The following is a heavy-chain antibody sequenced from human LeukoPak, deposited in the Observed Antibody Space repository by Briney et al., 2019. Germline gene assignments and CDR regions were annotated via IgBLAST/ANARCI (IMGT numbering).Heavy chain of an antibody. J-gene: IGHJ4*02. Sequence: SETLSLTCAVYGGSFSGYYWSWIRQPPGKGLEWIGEINHSGSTNYNPSLKSRVTISVDTSKNQFSLKLSSVTAADTAVYYCASHAHYYDSSGYCFSLVGEIDYWGQGTLVTVSS. CDR1: GGSFSGYY. V-gene: IGHV4-34*01. D-gene: IGHD3-22*01. CDR2: INHSGST. CDR3: ASHAHYYDSSGYCFSLVGEIDY.